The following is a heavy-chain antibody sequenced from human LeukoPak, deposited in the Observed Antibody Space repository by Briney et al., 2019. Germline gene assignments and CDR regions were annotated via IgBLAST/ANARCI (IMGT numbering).Heavy chain of an antibody. CDR1: GESSFSSYY. J-gene: IGHJ4*02. CDR3: SRQVVGNDY. V-gene: IGHV4-34*01. D-gene: IGHD3-22*01. Sequence: SETLSLTCAVYGESSFSSYYWSWIRQTPGGALEWIGEINHSGYTNYNPSLKSRATLSIDTSKNQFSLRVTSVTAADTAVYYCSRQVVGNDYWGQGTLVSVSS. CDR2: INHSGYT.